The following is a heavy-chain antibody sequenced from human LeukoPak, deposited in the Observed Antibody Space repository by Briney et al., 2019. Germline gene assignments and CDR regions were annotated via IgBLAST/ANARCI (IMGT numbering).Heavy chain of an antibody. D-gene: IGHD3-22*01. V-gene: IGHV3-21*01. CDR3: ARDLSGDYYDSSGYMEDYFDY. Sequence: GGSLRLSRAGSGFTFSKYGMHWVRQAPGKGLEWVSSISSSSSYIYYADSVKGRFTISRDNAKNSLYLQMNSLRAEDTAVYYCARDLSGDYYDSSGYMEDYFDYWGQGTLVTVSS. CDR1: GFTFSKYG. CDR2: ISSSSSYI. J-gene: IGHJ4*02.